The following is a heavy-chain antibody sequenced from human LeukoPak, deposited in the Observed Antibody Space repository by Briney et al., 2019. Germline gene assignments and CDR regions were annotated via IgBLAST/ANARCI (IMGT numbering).Heavy chain of an antibody. D-gene: IGHD2-21*01. CDR1: AFTFATYA. CDR3: ARDVGDGYFDY. V-gene: IGHV3-23*01. J-gene: IGHJ4*02. Sequence: GGSLRLSCAASAFTFATYAMSWVRQAPGKGLEWVSSISGSGGSAYYADSVKGRFTISRDNSKNTLYLQMNSLRAEDTAVYYCARDVGDGYFDYWGQGTLVTVSS. CDR2: ISGSGGSA.